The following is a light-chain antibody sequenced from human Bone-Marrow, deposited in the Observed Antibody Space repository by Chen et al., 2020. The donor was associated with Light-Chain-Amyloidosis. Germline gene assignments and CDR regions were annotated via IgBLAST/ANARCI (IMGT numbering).Light chain of an antibody. CDR3: QSADSSGTYEVI. CDR1: SLRRYY. CDR2: GQN. Sequence: SELTQDPAVSVALGQTVRNTCQGDSLRRYYASWYQQKPGQAPVLVIYGQNNTTSGIPDRFSGYSSGTTAALTMRGVPEEDEADYHCQSADSSGTYEVIFGGGTKLTV. V-gene: IGLV3-19*01. J-gene: IGLJ2*01.